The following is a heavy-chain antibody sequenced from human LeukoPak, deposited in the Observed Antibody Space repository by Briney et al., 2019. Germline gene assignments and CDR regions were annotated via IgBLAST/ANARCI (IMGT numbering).Heavy chain of an antibody. D-gene: IGHD2/OR15-2a*01. Sequence: SVKVSCKASGGTFSSYAISWVRQAPGQGLEWMGGIIPIFGTANYAQKFQGRVTITADESTSTAYMELSSLRSEDTAVYYCARGGAYSNIIDAFDIWGQGTMVTVSS. CDR2: IIPIFGTA. J-gene: IGHJ3*02. V-gene: IGHV1-69*13. CDR1: GGTFSSYA. CDR3: ARGGAYSNIIDAFDI.